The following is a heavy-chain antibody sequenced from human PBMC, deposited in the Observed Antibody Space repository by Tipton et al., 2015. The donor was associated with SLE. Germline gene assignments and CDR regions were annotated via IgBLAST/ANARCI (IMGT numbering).Heavy chain of an antibody. D-gene: IGHD5/OR15-5a*01. V-gene: IGHV5-51*03. J-gene: IGHJ4*02. CDR2: IHPGDSDT. CDR1: GYSFTTYW. Sequence: QLVQSGAEVKKPGESLKISCKDSGYSFTTYWIDWVRQMPGKGLEWMGIIHPGDSDTRYSQSFQGQVTISADKSISTAYLQWSSLKASDTAMYYCASSVYPFAFNFWGQGTLLTVSS. CDR3: ASSVYPFAFNF.